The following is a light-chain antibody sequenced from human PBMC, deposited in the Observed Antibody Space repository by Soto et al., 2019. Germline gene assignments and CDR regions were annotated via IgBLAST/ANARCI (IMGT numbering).Light chain of an antibody. CDR2: GAS. Sequence: EIVMMQSPATLSVSPGERATLSCRASQSVSSNLAWYQQKPGQAPRPLIYGASTRAAGIPARFSGSGSGTEFTLTISILQSEDFAVYYCQHYNNWPLTFGGGTKVEIK. J-gene: IGKJ4*01. CDR1: QSVSSN. CDR3: QHYNNWPLT. V-gene: IGKV3-15*01.